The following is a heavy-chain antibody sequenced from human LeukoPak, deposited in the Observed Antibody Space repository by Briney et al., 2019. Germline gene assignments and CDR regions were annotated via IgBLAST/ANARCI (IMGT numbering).Heavy chain of an antibody. V-gene: IGHV4-39*01. CDR3: ARPGYYDNSGFNFDY. D-gene: IGHD3-22*01. CDR1: GGSISISTVY. CDR2: INYSGYT. J-gene: IGHJ4*02. Sequence: PSETLSLTCTVSGGSISISTVYWGWIRQPPGKGLEWIGGINYSGYTYYNPSLKSRVTISVDTPKNQFSLKLSSVTAADTAVYYCARPGYYDNSGFNFDYWGQGTLVTVSS.